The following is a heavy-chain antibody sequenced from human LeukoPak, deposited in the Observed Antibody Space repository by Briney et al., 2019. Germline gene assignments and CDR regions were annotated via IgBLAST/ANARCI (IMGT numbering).Heavy chain of an antibody. CDR2: IYSGGST. V-gene: IGHV3-53*01. D-gene: IGHD1-26*01. CDR3: AREGSAPVEGAFDI. CDR1: GFTVSSNY. J-gene: IGHJ3*02. Sequence: GGSLRLSCAASGFTVSSNYMSWVRQAPGKGLEWVSVIYSGGSTYYADSVKGRFTISRDNSKNTLYLQMNSLRAEDMAVYYCAREGSAPVEGAFDIWGQGTMVTVSS.